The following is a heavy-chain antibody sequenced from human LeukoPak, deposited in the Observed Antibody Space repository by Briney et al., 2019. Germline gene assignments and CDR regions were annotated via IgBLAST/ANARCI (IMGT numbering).Heavy chain of an antibody. V-gene: IGHV4-34*01. CDR2: INHSGST. D-gene: IGHD3-10*01. CDR1: GGAFSGYY. Sequence: KPSETLSPTCAVYGGAFSGYYWSWIRQPPGKGLEWVGEINHSGSTNYNPSLKSRVTISVDTSKNQFSLKLSSVTAADTAVYYCARTGGYMVRGVQNWFDPWGQGTLVTVSS. J-gene: IGHJ5*02. CDR3: ARTGGYMVRGVQNWFDP.